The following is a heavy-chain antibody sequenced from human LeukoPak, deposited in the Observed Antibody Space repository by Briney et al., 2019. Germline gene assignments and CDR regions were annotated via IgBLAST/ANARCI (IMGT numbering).Heavy chain of an antibody. CDR1: GFTFSSYA. CDR2: ISAGGGST. CDR3: AKDKYYDSSGCSDY. Sequence: GGSLRLSCAASGFTFSSYAMNWVRQAPGKGLEWVSSISAGGGSTYYADSVKGRFTISRDNSKNTLSLQMNSLRAEDTAIYYCAKDKYYDSSGCSDYWGQGTLVTVSS. J-gene: IGHJ4*02. D-gene: IGHD3-22*01. V-gene: IGHV3-23*01.